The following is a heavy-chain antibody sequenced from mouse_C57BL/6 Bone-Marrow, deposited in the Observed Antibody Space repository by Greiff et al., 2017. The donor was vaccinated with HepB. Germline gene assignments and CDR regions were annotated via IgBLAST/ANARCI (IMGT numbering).Heavy chain of an antibody. CDR2: INPGSGGT. CDR1: GYAFTNYL. D-gene: IGHD2-4*01. CDR3: ARSYDYDGFAY. Sequence: VQLQQSGAELVRPGTSVKVSCKASGYAFTNYLIEWVKQRPGQGLEWIGVINPGSGGTNYNEKFKGKATLTADKSSSTAYMQLSSLTSEDSAVYVCARSYDYDGFAYWGQGTLVTVSA. V-gene: IGHV1-54*01. J-gene: IGHJ3*01.